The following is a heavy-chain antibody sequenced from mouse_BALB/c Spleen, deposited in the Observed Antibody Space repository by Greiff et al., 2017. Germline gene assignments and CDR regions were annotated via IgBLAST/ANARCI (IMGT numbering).Heavy chain of an antibody. V-gene: IGHV1S22*01. J-gene: IGHJ3*01. CDR3: TGVYYGNYEAWFAY. Sequence: LQQPGSELVRPGASVKLSCKASGYTFTSYWMHWVKQRPGQGLEWIGNIYPGSGSTNYDEKFKSKATLTVDTSSSTAYMQLSSLTSEDSAVYCCTGVYYGNYEAWFAYWGQGTLVTVSA. D-gene: IGHD2-1*01. CDR1: GYTFTSYW. CDR2: IYPGSGST.